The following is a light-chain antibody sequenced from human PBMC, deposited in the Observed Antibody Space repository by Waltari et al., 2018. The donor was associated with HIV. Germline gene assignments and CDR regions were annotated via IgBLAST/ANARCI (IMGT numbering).Light chain of an antibody. Sequence: EIVLMQSPGTLSLSPGERATLSCRATQSVSSSLLAWYQQKPGQAPRLLIYGASTRATGIPDRFSGSGSGTDFTLTISRLEPEDFAVYFCQQYDVSRTFGQGTKVEVK. CDR3: QQYDVSRT. V-gene: IGKV3-20*01. J-gene: IGKJ1*01. CDR1: QSVSSSL. CDR2: GAS.